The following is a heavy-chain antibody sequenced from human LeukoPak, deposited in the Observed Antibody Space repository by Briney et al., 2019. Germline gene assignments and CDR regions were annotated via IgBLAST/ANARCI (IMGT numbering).Heavy chain of an antibody. V-gene: IGHV3-30-3*01. CDR3: AREYSSGWTSDY. CDR2: ISYDGSNK. CDR1: GFTFSSYA. D-gene: IGHD6-19*01. Sequence: GGSLRLSCAASGFTFSSYAMHWVRQAPGKGLEWAAVISYDGSNKYYADSVKGRFTISRDNAKNTLSLQMNSLRAEDTAVYYCAREYSSGWTSDYWGQGTLVTVSS. J-gene: IGHJ4*02.